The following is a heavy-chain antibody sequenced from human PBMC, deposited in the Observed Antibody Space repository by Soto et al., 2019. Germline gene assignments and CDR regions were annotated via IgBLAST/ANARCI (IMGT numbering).Heavy chain of an antibody. Sequence: QVQLVQSGAEVKKPGSSVKVSCKASGGTFSSYAISWVRQAPRQGLEWMGGIIPIFGTANYAQKFQGRVTITADESTSTAYMELSSLRSEDTAVYYCARDRGGRYCSGGSCYSDYWGQGTLVTVSS. V-gene: IGHV1-69*01. D-gene: IGHD2-15*01. CDR2: IIPIFGTA. CDR1: GGTFSSYA. J-gene: IGHJ4*02. CDR3: ARDRGGRYCSGGSCYSDY.